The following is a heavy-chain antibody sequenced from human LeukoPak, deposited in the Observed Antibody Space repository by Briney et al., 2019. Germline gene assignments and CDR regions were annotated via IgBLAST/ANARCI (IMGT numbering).Heavy chain of an antibody. CDR1: GFTFTNSA. J-gene: IGHJ6*03. CDR2: IVVGSGNT. V-gene: IGHV1-58*02. D-gene: IGHD1-26*01. Sequence: SVKVSCKASGFTFTNSAMQWVRQARGQRLEWIGRIVVGSGNTNYAQKFQERVTITRDLSTSTAYMELSSLGSEGAAAAYCSADSDVYSGKTYYYYYYMDVWGKGTTVTVYS. CDR3: SADSDVYSGKTYYYYYYMDV.